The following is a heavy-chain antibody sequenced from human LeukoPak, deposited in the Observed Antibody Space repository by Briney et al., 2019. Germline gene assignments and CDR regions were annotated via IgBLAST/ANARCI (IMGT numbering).Heavy chain of an antibody. CDR1: GDSISSSSSY. D-gene: IGHD5-18*01. CDR2: IYTSGST. Sequence: SETLSLTCTVSGDSISSSSSYWGWIRQPPGKGLEWIGRIYTSGSTNYNPSLKSRITISVDTSKNQFSLKLSSVTAADTAVYYCASGGYSYGYPPWFDPWGQGTLVTVSS. J-gene: IGHJ5*02. V-gene: IGHV4-61*05. CDR3: ASGGYSYGYPPWFDP.